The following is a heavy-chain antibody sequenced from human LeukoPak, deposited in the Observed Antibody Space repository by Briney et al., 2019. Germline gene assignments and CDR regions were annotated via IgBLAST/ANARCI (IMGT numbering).Heavy chain of an antibody. CDR3: ARQDGGSYVSWFDP. D-gene: IGHD1-26*01. Sequence: PSETLSLTCAVSGYSISSGYYWGWIRQPPGKGLEWIGSIYHSGSTYYNPSLKSRVTISVDTSKNQFSLKLSSVTAADTAGYYCARQDGGSYVSWFDPWGQGTLVTVSS. CDR1: GYSISSGYY. J-gene: IGHJ5*02. V-gene: IGHV4-38-2*01. CDR2: IYHSGST.